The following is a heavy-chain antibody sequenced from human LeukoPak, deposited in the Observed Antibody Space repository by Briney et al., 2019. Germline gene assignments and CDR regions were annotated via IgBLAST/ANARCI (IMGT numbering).Heavy chain of an antibody. V-gene: IGHV4-31*03. CDR1: GGSISSGGYY. CDR3: ARGDSSGYYPLYYYYYGMDV. J-gene: IGHJ6*02. CDR2: IYYSGST. D-gene: IGHD3-22*01. Sequence: PSQTLSLTCTVSGGSISSGGYYWSWIRQHPGKGLEWIGYIYYSGSTYYNPSLKSRVTISVDTSKNQFSLKLSSVTAADTAVYYCARGDSSGYYPLYYYYYGMDVWGQGTTVTVSS.